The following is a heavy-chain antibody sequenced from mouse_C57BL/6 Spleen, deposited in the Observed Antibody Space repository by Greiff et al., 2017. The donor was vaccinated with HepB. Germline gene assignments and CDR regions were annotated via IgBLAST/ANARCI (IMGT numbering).Heavy chain of an antibody. V-gene: IGHV7-3*01. CDR3: ARDGDGNFFDY. Sequence: DVMLVESGGGLVQPGGSLSLSCAASGFTFTDYYMSWVRQPPGKALEWLGFIRNKANGYTTEYSASVKGRFTISRDNSQSILYLQMNALRAEDSATYYCARDGDGNFFDYWGQGTTLTVSS. CDR2: IRNKANGYTT. D-gene: IGHD2-1*01. J-gene: IGHJ2*01. CDR1: GFTFTDYY.